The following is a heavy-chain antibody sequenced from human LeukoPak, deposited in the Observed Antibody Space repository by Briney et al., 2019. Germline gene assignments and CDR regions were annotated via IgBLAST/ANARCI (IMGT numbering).Heavy chain of an antibody. J-gene: IGHJ4*02. CDR2: IYYSGST. Sequence: SETLSLTCTVSGGSISSSSYYWGWIRQPPGKGLEWIGSIYYSGSTYYNPSLKSRVTISVDTSKNQFSLKLSSVTAADTAVYYCARGGYSYADLFYFDYWGQGTLVTVSS. CDR1: GGSISSSSYY. D-gene: IGHD5-18*01. V-gene: IGHV4-39*07. CDR3: ARGGYSYADLFYFDY.